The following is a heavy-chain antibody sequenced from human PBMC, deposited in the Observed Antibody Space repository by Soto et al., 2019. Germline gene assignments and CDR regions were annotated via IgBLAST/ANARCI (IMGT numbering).Heavy chain of an antibody. CDR3: ARAGTMVRGVINTYYYYGMDV. V-gene: IGHV1-2*04. D-gene: IGHD3-10*01. CDR2: INPNSGGT. CDR1: GYTFTGHY. Sequence: ASVKVSCKASGYTFTGHYMHWVRQAPGQGLEWMGWINPNSGGTNYAQKFQGWVTMTRDTSISTAYMELSRLRSDDTAVYYCARAGTMVRGVINTYYYYGMDVWGQGTTVTVSS. J-gene: IGHJ6*02.